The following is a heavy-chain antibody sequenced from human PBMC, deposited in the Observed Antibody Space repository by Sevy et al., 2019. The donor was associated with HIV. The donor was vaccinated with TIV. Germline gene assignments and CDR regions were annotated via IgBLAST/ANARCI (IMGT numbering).Heavy chain of an antibody. D-gene: IGHD6-13*01. Sequence: GGSLRLSCAASGFTFSSYEMTWVRQAPGKGLEWVSYISSGSSYTNYADSVKGRFTISRDNARNSLYLQMNSLRAEDTAVYYCAKDSRVYSSSHFDYWGQGIRVTVSS. V-gene: IGHV3-48*03. CDR2: ISSGSSYT. CDR3: AKDSRVYSSSHFDY. CDR1: GFTFSSYE. J-gene: IGHJ4*02.